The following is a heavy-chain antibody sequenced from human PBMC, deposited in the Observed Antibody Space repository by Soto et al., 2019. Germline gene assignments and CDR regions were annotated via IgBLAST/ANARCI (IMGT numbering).Heavy chain of an antibody. CDR3: ARTDGGPDWYFDL. Sequence: QVQLVQSGAEVKKPGSSVKVSCKASGYIFTGYYMHWVRQAPGQGLEWMGWINPNSGDTNYAQKFQAWVTMTRDTSISTAYMELSRLKSDDTAVYYCARTDGGPDWYFDLWGRGTLVTVSS. J-gene: IGHJ2*01. CDR1: GYIFTGYY. V-gene: IGHV1-2*04. CDR2: INPNSGDT. D-gene: IGHD2-15*01.